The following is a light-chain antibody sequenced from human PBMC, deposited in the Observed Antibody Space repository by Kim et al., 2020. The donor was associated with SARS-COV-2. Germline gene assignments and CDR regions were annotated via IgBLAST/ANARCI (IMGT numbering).Light chain of an antibody. CDR3: QQYNNWPPYT. V-gene: IGKV3-15*01. Sequence: VSPGERAPLPCRASQSVSSNLAWYQQKPGQPPRLLIYGASTRAPGIPARFSGRGSGTEFTLTISSLQSEDFAIYYCQQYNNWPPYTFGQGTKLEI. CDR2: GAS. CDR1: QSVSSN. J-gene: IGKJ2*01.